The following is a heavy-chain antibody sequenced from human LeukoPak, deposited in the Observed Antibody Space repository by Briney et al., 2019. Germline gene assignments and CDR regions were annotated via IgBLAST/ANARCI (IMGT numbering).Heavy chain of an antibody. CDR2: IYYSGST. V-gene: IGHV4-59*01. J-gene: IGHJ4*02. CDR3: ARDLRGGHDY. CDR1: GGSISSYY. D-gene: IGHD2-15*01. Sequence: SETLSLTCTVSGGSISSYYWSWIRQPPGKGLEWIGYIYYSGSTNYNPSLKSRVTISVDTSKNQFSLKLSSVTTADTAVYYCARDLRGGHDYWGQGTLVTVSS.